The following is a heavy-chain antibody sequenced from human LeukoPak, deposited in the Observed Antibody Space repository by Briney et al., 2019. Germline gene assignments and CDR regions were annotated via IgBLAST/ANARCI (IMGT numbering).Heavy chain of an antibody. CDR3: ARETICFGELMPSNRFDP. CDR1: AFIFSTHG. D-gene: IGHD3-10*01. CDR2: IWYYGSKK. Sequence: QPARYRRLSCAAAAFIFSTHGMHWDRQAPDKVLEWVAIIWYYGSKKYYEDCVEGRFSISRDNSKNTLYLQMNSMRAEDTAVYYCARETICFGELMPSNRFDPWGQGTLVGVSS. V-gene: IGHV3-33*01. J-gene: IGHJ5*02.